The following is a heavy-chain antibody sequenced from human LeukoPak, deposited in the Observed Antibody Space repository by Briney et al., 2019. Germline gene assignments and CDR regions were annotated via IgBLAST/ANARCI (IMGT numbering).Heavy chain of an antibody. CDR3: ARDPLTGTTYFDY. D-gene: IGHD1-7*01. CDR2: ISSSSSYI. Sequence: PGGSLRLSCAASGFTFSSYSMNWVRQAPGKGLEWVSSISSSSSYIYYADSVKGRFTISRDNAKNSLYLQMNSLRAEDTAVYYCARDPLTGTTYFDYWGQGTLVTVSS. J-gene: IGHJ4*02. V-gene: IGHV3-21*01. CDR1: GFTFSSYS.